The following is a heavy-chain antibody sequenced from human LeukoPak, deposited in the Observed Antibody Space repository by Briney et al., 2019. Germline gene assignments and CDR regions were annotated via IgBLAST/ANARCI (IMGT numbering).Heavy chain of an antibody. D-gene: IGHD2-2*01. J-gene: IGHJ4*02. CDR2: ISGSGGST. CDR1: GFTFSSYA. CDR3: AKTVVPASPVPGVSY. V-gene: IGHV3-23*01. Sequence: GGSLRLSCAASGFTFSSYAMSWVRQAPGKGLEWVSAISGSGGSTYYADSVKGRFTISRDDSKNTLYLQMNSLRAEDTAVYYCAKTVVPASPVPGVSYWGQGTLVTVSS.